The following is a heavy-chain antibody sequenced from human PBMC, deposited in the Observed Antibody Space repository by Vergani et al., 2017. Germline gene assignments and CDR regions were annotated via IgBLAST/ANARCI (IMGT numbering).Heavy chain of an antibody. J-gene: IGHJ4*02. CDR3: AKGLGITLTAVWGGLDS. CDR1: GFTVSSNY. CDR2: IYSGGST. D-gene: IGHD3-16*01. Sequence: EVQLVESGGELVQPGRPLRLSCAASGFTVSSNYMSWVRQAPGKGLEWVSVIYSGGSTYYADSVKGRFTISRDNSKNTLFLEMNSLRTEDTATYFCAKGLGITLTAVWGGLDSWGPGTVVLVSS. V-gene: IGHV3-66*01.